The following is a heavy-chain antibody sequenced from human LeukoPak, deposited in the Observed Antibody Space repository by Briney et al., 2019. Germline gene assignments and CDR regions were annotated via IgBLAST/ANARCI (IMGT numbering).Heavy chain of an antibody. D-gene: IGHD6-19*01. J-gene: IGHJ4*02. CDR2: TSGSGGAT. Sequence: GGSLRLSCAASGFTFSNYGMSWVRQAPGKGLQWVSTTSGSGGATYYADSVKGRFTISKDNSKNTLYLQMNSLRAEDTAVYYCAKAYSSGWYVYWGQGTLVTVSS. V-gene: IGHV3-23*01. CDR3: AKAYSSGWYVY. CDR1: GFTFSNYG.